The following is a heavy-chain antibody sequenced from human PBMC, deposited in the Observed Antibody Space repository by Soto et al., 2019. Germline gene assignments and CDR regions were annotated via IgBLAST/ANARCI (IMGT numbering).Heavy chain of an antibody. V-gene: IGHV3-48*03. CDR2: ISSSGNTI. J-gene: IGHJ6*02. D-gene: IGHD3-10*01. CDR1: GFTFSSYE. Sequence: GGSLRLSCAASGFTFSSYEMNWVRQAPGKGLEWVSYISSSGNTIYYADSVKGRFTIPRDNAKKSLYLQMNSLRAEDTAVYYCASYGLGSYMYYYGMDVWGQGTTVTVSS. CDR3: ASYGLGSYMYYYGMDV.